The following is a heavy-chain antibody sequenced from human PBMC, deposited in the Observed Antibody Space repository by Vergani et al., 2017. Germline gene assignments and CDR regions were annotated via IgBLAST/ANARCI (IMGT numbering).Heavy chain of an antibody. CDR2: ISSSSSYT. V-gene: IGHV3-11*05. J-gene: IGHJ4*02. Sequence: QVQLVESGGGLVKPGGSLRLSCAASGFTFSDYYMSWIRQAPGKGLEWVSYISSSSSYTNYADSVKCRFTISRDNAKNSLYLQMNSLRAEDTAVYYCAREGGSYYFTPLYYFDYWGQGTLVTVSS. CDR3: AREGGSYYFTPLYYFDY. CDR1: GFTFSDYY. D-gene: IGHD1-26*01.